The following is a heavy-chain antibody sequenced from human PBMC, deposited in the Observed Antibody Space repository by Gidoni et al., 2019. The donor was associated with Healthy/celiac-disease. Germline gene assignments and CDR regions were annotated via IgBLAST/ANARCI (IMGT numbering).Heavy chain of an antibody. D-gene: IGHD4-17*01. CDR2: IYYSGST. V-gene: IGHV4-39*01. Sequence: QLQLQESGPGLVKPSETLSLTCTVSGGAISSSSSYWGWIRQPPGKGLEWIGSIYYSGSTYYNPSLKSRVTISVDTSKTQFSLKLSSVTAADTSVYYCARLDYGDYGNSFDYWGQGTLVTVSS. J-gene: IGHJ4*02. CDR1: GGAISSSSSY. CDR3: ARLDYGDYGNSFDY.